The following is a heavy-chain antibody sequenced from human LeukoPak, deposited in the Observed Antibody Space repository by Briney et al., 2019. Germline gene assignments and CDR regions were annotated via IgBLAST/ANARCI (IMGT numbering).Heavy chain of an antibody. V-gene: IGHV3-48*01. CDR1: GFTFSSYS. D-gene: IGHD3-3*01. CDR2: ISSSSSTI. J-gene: IGHJ4*02. Sequence: GGSLRLSCAASGFTFSSYSMNWVRQAPGKGLEWVSYISSSSSTIYYADSVKGRFTISRDNAKNSLYLQMNSLRAEDTAVYYCAKANTDFWSGPPDYWGQGTLVTVSS. CDR3: AKANTDFWSGPPDY.